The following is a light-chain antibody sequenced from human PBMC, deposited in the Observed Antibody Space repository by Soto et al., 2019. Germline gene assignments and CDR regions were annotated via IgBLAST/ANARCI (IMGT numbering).Light chain of an antibody. Sequence: QSVLTQPPSVSGAPGQRVSISCTGTSSNIGAGYDVHWYQHHPGTAPKLLIFGDINRPSGVPDRFSGSKSGTSASLAITGLQAEDEADYYCQSYDSSLSISVFGGGTKLTVL. CDR1: SSNIGAGYD. CDR2: GDI. V-gene: IGLV1-40*01. CDR3: QSYDSSLSISV. J-gene: IGLJ2*01.